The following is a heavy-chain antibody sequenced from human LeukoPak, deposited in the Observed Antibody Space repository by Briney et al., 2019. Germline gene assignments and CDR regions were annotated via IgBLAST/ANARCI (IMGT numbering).Heavy chain of an antibody. Sequence: PGGSLRLSCAASGFTFSSYSMNWVRQAPGKGLEWVSSISSSSYIYYADSVKGRFTISRDNAKNSLYLQMNSLRAEDTAVYYCAYYDSSGYYYGDDAFDIWGQGTMVTVS. D-gene: IGHD3-22*01. CDR1: GFTFSSYS. CDR2: ISSSSYI. J-gene: IGHJ3*02. V-gene: IGHV3-21*01. CDR3: AYYDSSGYYYGDDAFDI.